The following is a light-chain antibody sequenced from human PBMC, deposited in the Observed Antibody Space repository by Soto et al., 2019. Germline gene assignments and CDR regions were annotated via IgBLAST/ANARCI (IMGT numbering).Light chain of an antibody. CDR3: QSYDSSLSAL. Sequence: VLTQPPSVSWAPGQRVTISCTGSSSNIGAGYDVHWYQQLPGTAPKLLIYDNSNRPSGVPDRFSGSKSGTSASLAITGLQAEDEADYYCQSYDSSLSALFGTGTKVTVL. CDR2: DNS. CDR1: SSNIGAGYD. J-gene: IGLJ1*01. V-gene: IGLV1-40*01.